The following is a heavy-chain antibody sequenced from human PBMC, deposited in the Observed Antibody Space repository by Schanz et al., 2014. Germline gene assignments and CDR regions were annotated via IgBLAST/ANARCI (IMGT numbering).Heavy chain of an antibody. Sequence: QVQLVQSGAEVKKPGSSVRVSCTASGGTFSSYTISWVRQARGQGLEWVGRFIPILDVGNYAQQFQGRVTFTADKSTSTAYMELSSLRSEDTAVYYCARGYGDSPTDFWGQGTLVTVSS. CDR3: ARGYGDSPTDF. D-gene: IGHD4-17*01. J-gene: IGHJ4*02. CDR2: FIPILDVG. CDR1: GGTFSSYT. V-gene: IGHV1-69*02.